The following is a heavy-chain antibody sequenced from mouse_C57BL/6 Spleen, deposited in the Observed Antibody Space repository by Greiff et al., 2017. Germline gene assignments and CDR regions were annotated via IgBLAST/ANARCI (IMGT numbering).Heavy chain of an antibody. CDR3: AREVYYVCDV. V-gene: IGHV1-22*01. J-gene: IGHJ1*03. Sequence: VQLQQSGPELVKPGASVKMSCKASGYTFTDYNMHWVKQSHGKSLEWIGYINPNNGGTSYNQKFKGKATLTVNKSSSTAYMALRSLTAADSAVYHCAREVYYVCDVWGTGTTVTVSS. CDR1: GYTFTDYN. CDR2: INPNNGGT. D-gene: IGHD1-1*01.